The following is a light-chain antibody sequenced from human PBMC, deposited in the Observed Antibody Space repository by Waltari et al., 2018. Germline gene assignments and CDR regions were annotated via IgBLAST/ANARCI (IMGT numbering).Light chain of an antibody. J-gene: IGKJ1*01. Sequence: DIPMTQSPSTLSASVGDTFTITCRASQRVSSWLVWYQQSPGKAPKVLIYKASGLESGVPSRFSGSGSGTEFTLTISSLQPDDFATYYCQQYDNYPWTFGQGTKVEIK. CDR2: KAS. CDR3: QQYDNYPWT. V-gene: IGKV1-5*03. CDR1: QRVSSW.